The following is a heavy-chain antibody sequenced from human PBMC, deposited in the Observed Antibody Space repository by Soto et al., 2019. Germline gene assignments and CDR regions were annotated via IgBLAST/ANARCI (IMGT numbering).Heavy chain of an antibody. V-gene: IGHV1-69*01. Sequence: QVQLEQSGAEVKKPGSSVKVSCRASGGTFSSHSINWVRRAPGQGLEWMGAIIPMFGMTGYAQKFEGRVTVIADASTSTVSMEMSGLRSEDTAVYFCARARTVAVSGPTGGYYYYAMDLWGQGTAVTVSS. CDR1: GGTFSSHS. J-gene: IGHJ6*02. D-gene: IGHD6-19*01. CDR2: IIPMFGMT. CDR3: ARARTVAVSGPTGGYYYYAMDL.